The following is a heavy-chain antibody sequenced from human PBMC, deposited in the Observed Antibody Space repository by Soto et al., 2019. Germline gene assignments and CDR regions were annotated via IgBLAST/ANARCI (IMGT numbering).Heavy chain of an antibody. V-gene: IGHV4-34*01. CDR2: INHSGST. J-gene: IGHJ3*02. CDR1: GGSFSGYY. CDR3: AREKLRYFDWLLYTYAFDI. Sequence: PSETLSLTCAVYGGSFSGYYWSWIRQPPGKGLEWSGEINHSGSTNYNPSLKSRVTISVDTSKNQFSLKLSSVTAADTAVYYCAREKLRYFDWLLYTYAFDIWGQGTMVTVSS. D-gene: IGHD3-9*01.